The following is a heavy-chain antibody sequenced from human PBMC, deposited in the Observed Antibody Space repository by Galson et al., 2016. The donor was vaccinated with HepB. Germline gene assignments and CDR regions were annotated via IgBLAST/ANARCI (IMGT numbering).Heavy chain of an antibody. Sequence: SETLSLTCAVSGASVSEYYWSWIRQPAGKGLEWVGRFYATGTTNYNPSLRSRVAMSIDTTANLFSLRLVSVTAADTAVYYCARVSPARDLWSREFYDYWGQGALVTVSS. CDR3: ARVSPARDLWSREFYDY. CDR2: FYATGTT. V-gene: IGHV4-4*07. CDR1: GASVSEYY. D-gene: IGHD3-10*01. J-gene: IGHJ4*02.